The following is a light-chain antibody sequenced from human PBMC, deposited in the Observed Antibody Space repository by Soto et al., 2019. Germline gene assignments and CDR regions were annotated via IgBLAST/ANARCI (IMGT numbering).Light chain of an antibody. CDR1: QDISSS. CDR3: QQYDSYSYT. V-gene: IGKV1-5*01. J-gene: IGKJ2*01. CDR2: AAS. Sequence: DIQMTQSPSTLSGSVGDRVTITCRASQDISSSLGWYQQKPGKAPKLLIYAASILQSGVPSRFSGSGFGTDFTLTISSLQAEDFATYYCQQYDSYSYTFGQGTKVDIK.